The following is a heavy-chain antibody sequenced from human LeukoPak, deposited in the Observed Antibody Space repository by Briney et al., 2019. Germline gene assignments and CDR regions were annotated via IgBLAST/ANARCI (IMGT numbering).Heavy chain of an antibody. D-gene: IGHD1-26*01. J-gene: IGHJ3*02. CDR2: IYSGGRT. CDR1: GFTGNSNY. Sequence: PGGSLRLSCAASGFTGNSNYMIWVRQAPGKGLEWVSVIYSGGRTYYADSVKGRFTISRDNSKNTLYLQMNSLRAEDTVVYYCARLDGKDAFDIWGQGTMVTVSS. CDR3: ARLDGKDAFDI. V-gene: IGHV3-53*01.